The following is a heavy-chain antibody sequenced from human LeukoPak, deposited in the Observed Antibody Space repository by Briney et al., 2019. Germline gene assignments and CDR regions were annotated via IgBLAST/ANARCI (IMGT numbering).Heavy chain of an antibody. Sequence: GGSLRLSCAASGFTFSSYGMHWVRQAPGKGLEWVAVIWYDGSNKYYADSVKGRFTISRDNSKNTLYLQMNSLRAEDTAVYYCARDRDGPREGAFDIWGQGTMVTVSS. CDR2: IWYDGSNK. V-gene: IGHV3-33*01. CDR1: GFTFSSYG. J-gene: IGHJ3*02. CDR3: ARDRDGPREGAFDI.